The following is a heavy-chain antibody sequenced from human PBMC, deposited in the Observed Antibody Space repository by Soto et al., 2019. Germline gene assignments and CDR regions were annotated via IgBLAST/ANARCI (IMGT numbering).Heavy chain of an antibody. CDR3: AKDRSPKTTVTTVGWFDP. CDR2: ISGSGGST. J-gene: IGHJ5*02. CDR1: GFTFSSYA. D-gene: IGHD4-4*01. Sequence: GGFLRLSCAASGFTFSSYAMSWVRQAPGKGLEWVSAISGSGGSTYYADSVKGRFTISRDNSKNTLYLQMNSLRAEDTAVYYCAKDRSPKTTVTTVGWFDPWGQGTLVTVSS. V-gene: IGHV3-23*01.